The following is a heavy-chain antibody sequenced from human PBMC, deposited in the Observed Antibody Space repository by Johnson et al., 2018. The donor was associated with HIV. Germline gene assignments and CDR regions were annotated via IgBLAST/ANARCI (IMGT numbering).Heavy chain of an antibody. CDR2: IWYDGSNK. V-gene: IGHV3-33*06. Sequence: QVQLVESGGGVVQPGRSLRLSCAASGFTFNSYGMHWVRQAPGKGLEWVAVIWYDGSNKYYADSVKGRITISRDNSKNTLYLQMNSLRAEDTAVYYCVKGIDSSSWYAFDIWGQGTMVTVSS. J-gene: IGHJ3*02. D-gene: IGHD6-13*01. CDR3: VKGIDSSSWYAFDI. CDR1: GFTFNSYG.